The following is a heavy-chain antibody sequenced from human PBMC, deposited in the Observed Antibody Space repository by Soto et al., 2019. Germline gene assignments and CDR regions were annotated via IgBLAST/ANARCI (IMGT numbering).Heavy chain of an antibody. CDR1: GYSFSSYW. J-gene: IGHJ4*02. V-gene: IGHV5-51*01. CDR3: ARHPILLGNCGGDSCRPLYYFDY. Sequence: PGESLKISCKGSGYSFSSYWIGWVRQMPGKGLEWMGIIYPGDSDTRYSPSFQGQVTISADKSISTAYLQWSSLKASDTAIYYCARHPILLGNCGGDSCRPLYYFDYWGQGALVTVSS. CDR2: IYPGDSDT. D-gene: IGHD2-21*01.